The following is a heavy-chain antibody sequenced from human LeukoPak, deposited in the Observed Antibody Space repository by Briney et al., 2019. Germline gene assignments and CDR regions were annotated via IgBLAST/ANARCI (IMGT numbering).Heavy chain of an antibody. CDR3: AKDRSSGYYYGDFDY. V-gene: IGHV3-23*01. CDR2: ISGSGGST. D-gene: IGHD3-22*01. CDR1: GFTFSSYG. J-gene: IGHJ4*02. Sequence: QAGGSLRLSCAASGFTFSSYGMSWVRQAPGKGLEWVSAISGSGGSTYYADSVKGRFTISRDNSKNTLYLQMNSLRAEDTAVYYCAKDRSSGYYYGDFDYWGQGTLVTVSS.